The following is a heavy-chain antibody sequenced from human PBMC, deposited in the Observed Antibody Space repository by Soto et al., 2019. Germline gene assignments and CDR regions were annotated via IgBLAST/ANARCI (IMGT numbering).Heavy chain of an antibody. CDR2: INHSGST. CDR1: GGSFSGYY. J-gene: IGHJ4*02. Sequence: PSATLSLTCAVYGGSFSGYYWSWIRQPPGKGLEWIGEINHSGSTNYNPSLKSRVTISVDTSKNQFSLKLSSLTAADTAVYYCARGPIWGSYRYFDYWGQGTLVTVSS. D-gene: IGHD3-16*02. CDR3: ARGPIWGSYRYFDY. V-gene: IGHV4-34*01.